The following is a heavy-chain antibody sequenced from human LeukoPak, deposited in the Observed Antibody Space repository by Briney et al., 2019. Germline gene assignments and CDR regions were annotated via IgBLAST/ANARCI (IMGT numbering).Heavy chain of an antibody. CDR3: ARYQTMLSDY. CDR1: GFNFANHA. V-gene: IGHV3-23*01. D-gene: IGHD4/OR15-4a*01. CDR2: ISGGGDIT. J-gene: IGHJ4*02. Sequence: EPGGSLRLSCAASGFNFANHAMSWVRQTPGKGLEWVSAISGGGDITYYADSVTGRFTISRDNAKNSLYLQMNSLRAEDTAVYYCARYQTMLSDYWGQGTLVTVSS.